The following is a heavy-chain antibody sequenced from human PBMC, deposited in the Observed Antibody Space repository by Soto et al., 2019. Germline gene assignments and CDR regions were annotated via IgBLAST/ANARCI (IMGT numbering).Heavy chain of an antibody. Sequence: GGSLRLSCAASGFTFSSYGMHWVRQAPGKGLEWVAVIWYDGSNKYYADSVKGRFTISRDNSKNTLYLQMNSLRAEDTAVYYCEREGCSSTSCYYFDYCGQGPLVTVCS. J-gene: IGHJ4*02. CDR3: EREGCSSTSCYYFDY. CDR1: GFTFSSYG. V-gene: IGHV3-33*01. CDR2: IWYDGSNK. D-gene: IGHD2-2*01.